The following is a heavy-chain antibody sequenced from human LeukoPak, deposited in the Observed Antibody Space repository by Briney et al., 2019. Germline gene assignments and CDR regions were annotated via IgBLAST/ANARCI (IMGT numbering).Heavy chain of an antibody. J-gene: IGHJ3*01. V-gene: IGHV3-30*18. CDR1: GFSFSNFG. Sequence: PGRSLRLSCAASGFSFSNFGMHWVRQAPGKGLEWVAVISHDGSLKYYLESVKGRFTISRDNSKNTLYLQMDSLRVEDTAVYSCAKKNSYGSGAGDPLDVWGHGTLVTVSS. D-gene: IGHD3-10*01. CDR3: AKKNSYGSGAGDPLDV. CDR2: ISHDGSLK.